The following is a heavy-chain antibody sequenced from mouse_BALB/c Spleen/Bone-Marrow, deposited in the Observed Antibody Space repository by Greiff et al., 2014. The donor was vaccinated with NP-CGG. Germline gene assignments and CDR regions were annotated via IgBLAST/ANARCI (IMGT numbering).Heavy chain of an antibody. CDR2: ISSGGRT. Sequence: LQQSGGGLVKPGGSLKLPCAASGFTFSSYAMSWVRQTPEKRLVWVASISSGGRTYYPDSVKGRFTISRDNARNILYLQMSSLRSEDTAMYYCAREGYDYEGTYYFDYWGQGTTLTVSS. J-gene: IGHJ2*01. CDR1: GFTFSSYA. CDR3: AREGYDYEGTYYFDY. V-gene: IGHV5-6-5*01. D-gene: IGHD2-4*01.